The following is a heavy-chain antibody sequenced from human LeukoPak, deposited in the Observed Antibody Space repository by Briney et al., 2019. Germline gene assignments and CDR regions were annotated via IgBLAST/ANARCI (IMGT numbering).Heavy chain of an antibody. D-gene: IGHD3-3*01. CDR3: ARERTFGDGFDY. CDR2: IYYSGST. Sequence: SDTLSLTCTVSGGSISSYYWSWLRQPPGKGLEWIGYIYYSGSTNYNPSLKSRVTISVDTSKNQFSLKLSSVTAADTAVYYCARERTFGDGFDYWGQGTLVTVSS. J-gene: IGHJ4*02. CDR1: GGSISSYY. V-gene: IGHV4-59*01.